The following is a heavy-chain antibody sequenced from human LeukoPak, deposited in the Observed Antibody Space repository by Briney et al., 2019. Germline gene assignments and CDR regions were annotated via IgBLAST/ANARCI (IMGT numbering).Heavy chain of an antibody. V-gene: IGHV4-39*07. Sequence: SETLSLTCTVSGGSISSSSYYWGWIRQPPGKGLEWIGSVYYSGSTYYNPSLKSRVTISVDTSKNQFSLKLSSVTAADTAVYYCARDSASSYYDFWSGYYSVGENWFDPWGQGTLVTVS. CDR2: VYYSGST. J-gene: IGHJ5*02. D-gene: IGHD3-3*01. CDR3: ARDSASSYYDFWSGYYSVGENWFDP. CDR1: GGSISSSSYY.